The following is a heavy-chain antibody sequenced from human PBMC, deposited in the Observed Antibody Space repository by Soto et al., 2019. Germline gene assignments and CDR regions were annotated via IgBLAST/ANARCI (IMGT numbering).Heavy chain of an antibody. CDR3: AQGSNWFDP. CDR1: GFTFSSYD. J-gene: IGHJ5*02. Sequence: QVQLVESGGGVVQPGGSLRLSCAASGFTFSSYDMNWVRQAPGKGLEWVAVISYDGSTKYYADSVKGRFTISRDNSKNPLYLQMNSLSAEDTAVYYCAQGSNWFDPWGQGTLVTVSS. CDR2: ISYDGSTK. V-gene: IGHV3-30*18.